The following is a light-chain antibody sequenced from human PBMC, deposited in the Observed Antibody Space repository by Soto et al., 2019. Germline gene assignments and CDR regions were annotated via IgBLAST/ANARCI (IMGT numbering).Light chain of an antibody. Sequence: EIVMTQSPATLSVSPEEGATLSCRASQSVSSRLAWYQQKRGQAPRLLIYDASTRATGIPARFSGSGSGTEFNLTISSLQSEDFAIYYCQQYNNWPPWTFGQGTKVDIK. CDR1: QSVSSR. CDR2: DAS. J-gene: IGKJ1*01. V-gene: IGKV3-15*01. CDR3: QQYNNWPPWT.